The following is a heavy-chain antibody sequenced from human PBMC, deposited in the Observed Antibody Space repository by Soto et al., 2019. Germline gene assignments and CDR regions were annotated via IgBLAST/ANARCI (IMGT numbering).Heavy chain of an antibody. Sequence: GGSLRLSCAASGFTVSSNYMSWVRQAPGKGVEWVSVIYSGGNTYYADSVKGRFSISRDNSKNTLYVQMNSLRAEDTAVYYCAKGSAFDYYGSGIGFDPWGQGTLVTVSS. CDR2: IYSGGNT. V-gene: IGHV3-66*01. CDR1: GFTVSSNY. D-gene: IGHD3-10*01. J-gene: IGHJ5*02. CDR3: AKGSAFDYYGSGIGFDP.